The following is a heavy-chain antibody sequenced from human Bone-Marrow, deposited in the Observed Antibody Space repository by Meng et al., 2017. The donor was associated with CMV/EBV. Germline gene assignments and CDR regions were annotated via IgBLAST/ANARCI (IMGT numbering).Heavy chain of an antibody. CDR3: ARVPTG. J-gene: IGHJ4*02. V-gene: IGHV4-61*01. CDR1: GGSVSSGSYY. Sequence: GSLRLSCTVSGGSVSSGSYYWSWIRQPPGKGLEWIGYIYYSGSTYYNPSLKCRVTISVDTSKNQFSLKLSSVTAADTAVYYCARVPTGWGQGTLVTVSS. CDR2: IYYSGST.